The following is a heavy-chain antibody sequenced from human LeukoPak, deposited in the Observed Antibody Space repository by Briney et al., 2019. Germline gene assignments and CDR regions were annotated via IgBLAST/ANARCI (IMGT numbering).Heavy chain of an antibody. CDR1: GGSISSSNYY. J-gene: IGHJ6*03. CDR2: IYYSGST. D-gene: IGHD6-13*01. CDR3: ARTTEAHSWRTRYYDYYMDV. V-gene: IGHV4-39*07. Sequence: SETLSLTCTVSGGSISSSNYYWGWIRQPPGKGLEWIGSIYYSGSTYYNPSLKSRVTISVDTSKNQFSLKLSSVTAADTAVYYCARTTEAHSWRTRYYDYYMDVWGKGTTVTVSS.